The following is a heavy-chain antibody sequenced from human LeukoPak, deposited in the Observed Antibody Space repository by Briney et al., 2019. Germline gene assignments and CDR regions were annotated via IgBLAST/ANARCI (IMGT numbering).Heavy chain of an antibody. J-gene: IGHJ4*02. V-gene: IGHV4-39*07. CDR2: IYYSGST. D-gene: IGHD3-10*01. CDR3: ARDMRPRGVIY. CDR1: GGSISSSSYY. Sequence: SETLSLTCTVSGGSISSSSYYWGWIRQPPGKGLEWIGSIYYSGSTYYNPSLKSRVTISVDTSKNQFSLKLSSVTAADAAVYYCARDMRPRGVIYWGQGTLVTVSS.